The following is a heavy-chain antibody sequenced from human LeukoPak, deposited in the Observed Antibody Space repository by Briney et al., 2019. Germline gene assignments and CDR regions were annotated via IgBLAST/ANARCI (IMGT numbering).Heavy chain of an antibody. V-gene: IGHV3-23*01. CDR2: ISGSGDNT. Sequence: GGSLRLSCAVSGFTFSSYGMSWVRQAPGKGLEWVSGISGSGDNTYHADSVKGRFTISRDNAKNALYLQMNSLRPEDTAVYYCTRSRGGYMDVWGKGTTVTVSS. D-gene: IGHD3-10*01. J-gene: IGHJ6*03. CDR1: GFTFSSYG. CDR3: TRSRGGYMDV.